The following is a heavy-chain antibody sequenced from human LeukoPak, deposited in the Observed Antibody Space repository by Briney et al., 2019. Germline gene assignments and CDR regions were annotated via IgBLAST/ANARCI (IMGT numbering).Heavy chain of an antibody. V-gene: IGHV3-21*01. CDR3: ARGGGGGYCSGGSCYGVYYFDY. Sequence: GGSLRLSCAASGFTFSSYSMNWVRQAPGKGLEWVSSISSSSSYIYYADSVKGRFTISRDNAKNSLYLQMNSLRAEDTAVYYYARGGGGGYCSGGSCYGVYYFDYWGQGTLVTVSS. D-gene: IGHD2-15*01. CDR1: GFTFSSYS. CDR2: ISSSSSYI. J-gene: IGHJ4*02.